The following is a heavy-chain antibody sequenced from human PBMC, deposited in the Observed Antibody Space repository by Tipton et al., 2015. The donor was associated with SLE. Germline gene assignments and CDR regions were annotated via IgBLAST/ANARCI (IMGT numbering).Heavy chain of an antibody. V-gene: IGHV4-34*01. CDR1: GGSFSGYY. D-gene: IGHD1-1*01. CDR2: INHSGST. Sequence: TLSLTCAVYGGSFSGYYWSWIRQPPGKGLEWIGEINHSGSTNYNPSLKSRVTISVDTSKNQFSLKLSSVTAADTAVYYCARDSLSGDNWFDPWGRGTLVTVSS. J-gene: IGHJ5*02. CDR3: ARDSLSGDNWFDP.